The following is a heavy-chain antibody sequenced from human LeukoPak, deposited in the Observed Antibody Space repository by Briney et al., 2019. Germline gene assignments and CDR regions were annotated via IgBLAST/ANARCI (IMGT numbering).Heavy chain of an antibody. J-gene: IGHJ6*03. Sequence: GRSLRLSCAASGFTFSSYAMHWVRQAPGKGLEWVAVISYDGSNKYYADSVKGRFTISRDNSKNTLYLQMNSLRAEDTAVYYCARVGYSSSWLDYYYYYMDVWGKGTTVTVSS. CDR1: GFTFSSYA. V-gene: IGHV3-30*04. CDR3: ARVGYSSSWLDYYYYYMDV. CDR2: ISYDGSNK. D-gene: IGHD6-13*01.